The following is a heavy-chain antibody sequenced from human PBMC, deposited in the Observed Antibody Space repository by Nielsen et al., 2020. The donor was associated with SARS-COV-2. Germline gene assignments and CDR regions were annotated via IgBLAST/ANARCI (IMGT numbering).Heavy chain of an antibody. Sequence: SETLSLTCIVSGGSISTGSHYWSWIRQPPGKGLEWIGYIYYSGSTYYNPSLKSRVTISVDTSKNHFSLKLSSVTAADTAVYYCASLPALNNYSDSWGQGTLVTVSS. CDR3: ASLPALNNYSDS. J-gene: IGHJ4*02. V-gene: IGHV4-30-4*01. CDR2: IYYSGST. D-gene: IGHD2/OR15-2a*01. CDR1: GGSISTGSHY.